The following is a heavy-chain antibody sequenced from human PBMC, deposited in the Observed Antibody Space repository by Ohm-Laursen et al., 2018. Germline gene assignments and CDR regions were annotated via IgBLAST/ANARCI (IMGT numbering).Heavy chain of an antibody. CDR2: NNQSGST. V-gene: IGHV4-34*01. CDR1: GGSSSGYF. Sequence: SDTLSLTCTVNGGSSSGYFWNWIRQPPGKGLGWIGENNQSGSTKYHPSLKSRVTLSADSSNSQFSLRLTSVTAADMAIYYCARGSGYFKLDVWGQGTTVTVSS. J-gene: IGHJ6*02. CDR3: ARGSGYFKLDV. D-gene: IGHD5-12*01.